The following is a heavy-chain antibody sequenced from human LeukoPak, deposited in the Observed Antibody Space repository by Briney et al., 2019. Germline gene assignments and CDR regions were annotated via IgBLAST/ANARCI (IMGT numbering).Heavy chain of an antibody. CDR3: AKVSGYDPYYYGMDV. CDR2: ISYDGSNK. Sequence: PGGSLRLSCAASGFTFSSYGMHWVRQAPGKGLEWVAVISYDGSNKYYADSVKGRFTISRDNSKNTLYLQMNSLRAEDTAVYCCAKVSGYDPYYYGMDVWGQGTTVTVSS. CDR1: GFTFSSYG. J-gene: IGHJ6*02. D-gene: IGHD5-12*01. V-gene: IGHV3-30*18.